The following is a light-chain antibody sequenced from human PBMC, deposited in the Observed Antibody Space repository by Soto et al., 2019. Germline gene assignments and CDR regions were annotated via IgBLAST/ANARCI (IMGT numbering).Light chain of an antibody. CDR2: DAS. CDR3: QQCKGYLIT. Sequence: AIQLTQSPSSLSASVGDSVTITCRATQDISNTLAWYQHKPGRGPTLLIFDASTLESGVPSRFTGSGSGTHFTLTISILQPEDFATYICQQCKGYLITFGQVTRVEV. J-gene: IGKJ5*01. V-gene: IGKV1-13*02. CDR1: QDISNT.